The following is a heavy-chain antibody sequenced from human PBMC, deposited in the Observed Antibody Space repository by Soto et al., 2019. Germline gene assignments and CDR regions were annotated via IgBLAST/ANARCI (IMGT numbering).Heavy chain of an antibody. V-gene: IGHV4-59*01. CDR2: IYYSAST. D-gene: IGHD4-17*01. CDR1: GGSISSYY. Sequence: SETLSLTGTVSGGSISSYYWNWIRQPPGKRLESIGYIYYSASTNYNTSPKSRVTIPVATSKNHLYLKLSSATAAETAVYYCARRNGASFDYWGQGTLVTVSS. J-gene: IGHJ4*02. CDR3: ARRNGASFDY.